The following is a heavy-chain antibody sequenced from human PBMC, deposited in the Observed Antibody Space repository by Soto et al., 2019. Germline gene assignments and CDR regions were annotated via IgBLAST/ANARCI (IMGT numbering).Heavy chain of an antibody. V-gene: IGHV2-5*02. J-gene: IGHJ4*02. CDR2: IYWDDDK. CDR1: GFSLSTNGVG. D-gene: IGHD1-1*01. Sequence: QITLKESGPTRVKPTQTLTLTCTFSGFSLSTNGVGLGWIRPSPGKALEQLALIYWDDDKRYSPSLKSRLTITKDTSKNPVVLTMTNMDPVDTATYYCGHRAGLQGNWNGGYFDFWGQGALVTVSS. CDR3: GHRAGLQGNWNGGYFDF.